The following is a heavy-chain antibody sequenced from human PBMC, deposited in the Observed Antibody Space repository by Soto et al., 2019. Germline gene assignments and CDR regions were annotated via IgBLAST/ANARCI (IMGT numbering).Heavy chain of an antibody. CDR2: IIPVVGTT. D-gene: IGHD2-8*01. Sequence: QVQLVQSGAEVKTPGSSVKVSCKASGDTFTTNSLNWVRQAPGQGLEWMGGIIPVVGTTKYAQTYQDSATITGDKSTNTAYMELSSMTSDDTAVYYCARALLYATTYFDYWGQGTPVTVSS. V-gene: IGHV1-69*06. CDR1: GDTFTTNS. CDR3: ARALLYATTYFDY. J-gene: IGHJ4*02.